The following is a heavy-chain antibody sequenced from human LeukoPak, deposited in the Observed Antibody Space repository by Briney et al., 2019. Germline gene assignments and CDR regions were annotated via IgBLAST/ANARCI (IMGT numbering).Heavy chain of an antibody. V-gene: IGHV3-30-3*01. J-gene: IGHJ4*02. CDR2: ISYDGSNK. CDR3: ASPPGY. CDR1: RFTFSSYA. Sequence: PGRSLRLSCAASRFTFSSYAMHWVRQAPGKGLEWVAVISYDGSNKYYADSVKGRFTISRDNSKNTLYLQMNSLRAEDTAVYYCASPPGYWGRGTLVTVSS.